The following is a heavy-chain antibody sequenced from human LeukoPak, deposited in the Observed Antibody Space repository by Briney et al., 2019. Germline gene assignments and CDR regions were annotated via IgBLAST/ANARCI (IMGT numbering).Heavy chain of an antibody. V-gene: IGHV1-69*05. D-gene: IGHD3-9*01. Sequence: SVKVSCKASGGTFSSYAISWVRQAPGQGLEWTGRIIPIFGTANYAQKFQGRVTITTDESTSAAYMELSSLRSEDTAVYYCARDKHHGEYYDILTGSYYFDYWGQGTLVTVSS. J-gene: IGHJ4*02. CDR2: IIPIFGTA. CDR3: ARDKHHGEYYDILTGSYYFDY. CDR1: GGTFSSYA.